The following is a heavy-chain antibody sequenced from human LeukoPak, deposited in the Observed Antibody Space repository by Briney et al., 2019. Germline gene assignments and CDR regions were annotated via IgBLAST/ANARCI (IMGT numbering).Heavy chain of an antibody. V-gene: IGHV4-59*01. Sequence: SETLSLTCAVSGGSISSYYWSWIRQPPGKGLEWIGYIFYTGSTNYNPSLKSRVTISVDRSKNQFTLKLSSVTAADTAVYYCARDFTMIVVVREVHDAFDIWGQGTMVTVSS. CDR1: GGSISSYY. CDR2: IFYTGST. D-gene: IGHD3-22*01. J-gene: IGHJ3*02. CDR3: ARDFTMIVVVREVHDAFDI.